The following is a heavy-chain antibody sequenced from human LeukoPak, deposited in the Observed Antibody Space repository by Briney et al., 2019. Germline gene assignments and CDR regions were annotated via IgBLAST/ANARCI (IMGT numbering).Heavy chain of an antibody. CDR2: INEDASES. Sequence: GGSLRLSCAVSGFTFSDLWVTWVRQAPGKGLEWVANINEDASESSYVDSVKGRFIIFRDNGRTSLYLQMNSLRVEDTAVYYCARGGSDSSRYWNYWGQGTLVTVSS. D-gene: IGHD6-13*01. CDR3: ARGGSDSSRYWNY. J-gene: IGHJ4*02. CDR1: GFTFSDLW. V-gene: IGHV3-7*01.